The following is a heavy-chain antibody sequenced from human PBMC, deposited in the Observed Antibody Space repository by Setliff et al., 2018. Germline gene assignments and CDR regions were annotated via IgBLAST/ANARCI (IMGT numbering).Heavy chain of an antibody. CDR3: ARDRVTTLENYYYYYGMDV. CDR1: GGSISGSSYY. CDR2: IYYSGST. J-gene: IGHJ6*02. D-gene: IGHD4-17*01. Sequence: SETLSLTCTVSGGSISGSSYYWGWIRQPPGKGLEWIGSIYYSGSTYYNPSLKSRVTISVDTSKNQFSLKLSSVTAADTAVYYCARDRVTTLENYYYYYGMDVWGQGTTVTVSS. V-gene: IGHV4-39*07.